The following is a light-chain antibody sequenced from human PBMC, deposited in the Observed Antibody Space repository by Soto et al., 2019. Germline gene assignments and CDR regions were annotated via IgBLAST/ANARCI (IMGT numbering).Light chain of an antibody. Sequence: EMVLTQSPGTLSSSPGERATLSCRASQSVSINYLAWYQQKPGQAPRLLIYGASIRATGVPDRFSGSGSGTDFTLTISRLEPEDFAVYYCQQYGRSSWTFGQGTKVDI. CDR3: QQYGRSSWT. V-gene: IGKV3-20*01. J-gene: IGKJ1*01. CDR2: GAS. CDR1: QSVSINY.